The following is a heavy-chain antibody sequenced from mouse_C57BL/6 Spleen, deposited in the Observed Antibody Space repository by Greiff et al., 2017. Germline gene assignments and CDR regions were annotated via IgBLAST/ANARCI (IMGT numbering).Heavy chain of an antibody. CDR1: GYTFTNYW. Sequence: VQLQQSGAELVRPGTSVKMSCKASGYTFTNYWIGWAKQRPGHGLEWIGDIYPGGGYTNYNEKFKGKATLTADKSSSTAYMQFSSLTSEDSAIYYCARGDYYGSLYFDYWGQGTTLTVSS. CDR3: ARGDYYGSLYFDY. D-gene: IGHD1-1*01. J-gene: IGHJ2*01. V-gene: IGHV1-63*01. CDR2: IYPGGGYT.